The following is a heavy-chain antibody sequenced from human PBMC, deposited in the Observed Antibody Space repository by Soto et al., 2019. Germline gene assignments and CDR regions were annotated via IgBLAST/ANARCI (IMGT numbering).Heavy chain of an antibody. CDR3: VRDGSKSLRDWFDP. CDR1: GGSISKFY. J-gene: IGHJ5*02. Sequence: QVQLQESGPGLVKPSETLSLTCNVSGGSISKFYWAWIRKTAGNGLEWMGRVYDTGTTDSNPSLRSRVAMSVDISKKTFSLRLRSVTGADSGVYYCVRDGSKSLRDWFDPWGQGILVTVSS. V-gene: IGHV4-4*07. CDR2: VYDTGTT.